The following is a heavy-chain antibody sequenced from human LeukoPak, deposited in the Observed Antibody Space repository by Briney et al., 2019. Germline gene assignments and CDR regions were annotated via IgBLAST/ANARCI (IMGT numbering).Heavy chain of an antibody. CDR3: AREGLQSY. J-gene: IGHJ4*02. CDR2: ISSSSSYI. V-gene: IGHV3-21*04. D-gene: IGHD4-11*01. CDR1: GFTFSSYS. Sequence: GGSLRLSCAASGFTFSSYSMNWVRQAPGKGLEWVSSISSSSSYIYYADSVRGRFTISRDNSKNTLYLQMNSLRAEDTAVYYCAREGLQSYWGQGTLVTVSS.